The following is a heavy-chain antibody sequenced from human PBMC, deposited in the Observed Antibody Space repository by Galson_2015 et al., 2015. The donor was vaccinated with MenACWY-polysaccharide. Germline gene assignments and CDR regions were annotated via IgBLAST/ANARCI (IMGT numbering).Heavy chain of an antibody. CDR1: GFSLSTSGVG. D-gene: IGHD1-1*01. J-gene: IGHJ5*02. V-gene: IGHV2-5*02. CDR3: AHRHLERDWFDP. Sequence: PALVKPTQTLTLTCTFSGFSLSTSGVGVGWIRQPPGKALEWLALIYWDEDKRYSPSLKSRLTITKDTSKNQVVLTMTNMDPVDTATYYCAHRHLERDWFDPWGQGTLVTVSS. CDR2: IYWDEDK.